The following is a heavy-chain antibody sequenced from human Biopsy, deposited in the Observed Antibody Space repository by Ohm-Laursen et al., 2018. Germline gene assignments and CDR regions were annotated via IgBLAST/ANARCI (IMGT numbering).Heavy chain of an antibody. J-gene: IGHJ4*02. D-gene: IGHD6-19*01. CDR1: GDSLTSGPEN. Sequence: TLSLTCTVSGDSLTSGPENWSWIRQSPGQGLEYIGFIYFGGNTNYSPSLKNRATMSVDTSKNQFYLKLYSVTAADTAVYYCARGRRTSGWPYFDNWGQGALVIVSP. CDR3: ARGRRTSGWPYFDN. V-gene: IGHV4-61*01. CDR2: IYFGGNT.